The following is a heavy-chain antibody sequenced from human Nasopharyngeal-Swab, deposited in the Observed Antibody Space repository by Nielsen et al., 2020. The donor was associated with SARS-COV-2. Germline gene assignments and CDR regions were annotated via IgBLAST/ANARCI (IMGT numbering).Heavy chain of an antibody. Sequence: GESLKISCAASGFIFSDSAIHWVRQASGKGLEWVGRIRSKGNSCATAYAASVKGRFTISRDDSKNTAYLQMNSLITEDTAVYYCTRCGGSCYTGKDYWGQGTLVTVSS. CDR1: GFIFSDSA. V-gene: IGHV3-73*01. J-gene: IGHJ4*02. CDR2: IRSKGNSCAT. CDR3: TRCGGSCYTGKDY. D-gene: IGHD2-15*01.